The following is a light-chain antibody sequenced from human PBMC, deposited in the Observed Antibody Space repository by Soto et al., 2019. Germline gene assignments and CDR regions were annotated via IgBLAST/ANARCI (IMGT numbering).Light chain of an antibody. CDR1: QSLSINY. CDR3: QEYENTPGT. V-gene: IGKV3-20*01. CDR2: AAS. J-gene: IGKJ5*01. Sequence: PGERATLSFKASQSLSINYVAWYQQRPGQAPRLLIYAASSRAAGIPDRFSGSGSGTDFTLDISRLEPEDFAVYYCQEYENTPGTFGRGTRLEIK.